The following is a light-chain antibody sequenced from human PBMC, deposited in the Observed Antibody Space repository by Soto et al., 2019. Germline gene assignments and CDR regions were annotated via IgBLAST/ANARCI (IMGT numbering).Light chain of an antibody. J-gene: IGKJ1*01. Sequence: DIQMTQSPSSLSASVGDRVTITCRASQSISSYLNWYQQKPGKAHKLLIYAASSLQSGVPSRFGGSGSGTDFTLTISSPQPEDFATYYGQQSYSTPRTFGQGNKVEIK. CDR2: AAS. CDR1: QSISSY. CDR3: QQSYSTPRT. V-gene: IGKV1-39*01.